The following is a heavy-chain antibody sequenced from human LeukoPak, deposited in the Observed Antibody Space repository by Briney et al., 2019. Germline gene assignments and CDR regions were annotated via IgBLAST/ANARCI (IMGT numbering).Heavy chain of an antibody. V-gene: IGHV3-74*01. Sequence: PGGSLRLSCAASGFTFSTYWMHWVRQAPGKGLVWVSRINRDGSTTNYADSVKGRFTISRDNAKNTLYLQMNSLRAEDTAVYYCAKDSPSRRIVVVPAACLDPWGQGTLVTVSS. D-gene: IGHD2-2*01. CDR1: GFTFSTYW. J-gene: IGHJ5*02. CDR3: AKDSPSRRIVVVPAACLDP. CDR2: INRDGSTT.